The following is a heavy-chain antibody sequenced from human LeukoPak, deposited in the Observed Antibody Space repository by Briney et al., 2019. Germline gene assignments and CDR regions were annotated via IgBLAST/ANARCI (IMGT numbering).Heavy chain of an antibody. V-gene: IGHV1-2*02. CDR2: INPNSGGT. CDR3: ARDRVGGYFDWLFPFDY. CDR1: GYTFTGYY. J-gene: IGHJ4*02. D-gene: IGHD3-9*01. Sequence: ASVKVSCKASGYTFTGYYMHWVRQAPGQGLEWMGWINPNSGGTNYAQKLQGRVTMTTDTSTSTAYMELRSLRSDDTAVYYCARDRVGGYFDWLFPFDYWGQGTLVTVSS.